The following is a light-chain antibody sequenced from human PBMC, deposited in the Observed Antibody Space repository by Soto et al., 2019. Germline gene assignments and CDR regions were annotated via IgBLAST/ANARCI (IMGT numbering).Light chain of an antibody. CDR1: QTITRY. V-gene: IGKV1-39*01. Sequence: DIHLPASPCYLPASVGAGVTITCRSSQTITRYLNWYQQKPGKAPPLLIYAASSLQSGVPSRFSGSGSGTDFTFTLTISSLQPEDFATYYRQQSYSGLTFGRGTKVDIK. CDR3: QQSYSGLT. CDR2: AAS. J-gene: IGKJ3*01.